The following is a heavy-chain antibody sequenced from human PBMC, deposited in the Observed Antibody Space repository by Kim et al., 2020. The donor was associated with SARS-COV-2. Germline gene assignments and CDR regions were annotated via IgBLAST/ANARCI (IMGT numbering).Heavy chain of an antibody. V-gene: IGHV3-23*01. CDR3: AKDGEPLPGYFDY. CDR2: ISGAGGNT. J-gene: IGHJ4*02. D-gene: IGHD1-26*01. CDR1: GFTFSSYA. Sequence: GGSLRLSCATSGFTFSSYAMSWVRQAPGKGLEWVSAISGAGGNTHYADSVKGRFTISRDNSQNTLYLQMKSLRAEDTAVYYCAKDGEPLPGYFDYWGQGTLVTVSS.